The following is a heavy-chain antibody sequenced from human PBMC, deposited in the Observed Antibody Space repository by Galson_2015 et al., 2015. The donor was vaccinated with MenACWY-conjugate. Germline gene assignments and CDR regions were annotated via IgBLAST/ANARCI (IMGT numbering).Heavy chain of an antibody. Sequence: LRLSCAASGFTFSSFSMNWVRQAPGKGLEWVSSISATSATIYYADSVKGRFTISRDNAKNSLYLQMNSLGAEDTAVYYCARTAGSVPPWGLGTLVTVSS. J-gene: IGHJ5*02. CDR3: ARTAGSVPP. V-gene: IGHV3-21*01. D-gene: IGHD6-13*01. CDR1: GFTFSSFS. CDR2: ISATSATI.